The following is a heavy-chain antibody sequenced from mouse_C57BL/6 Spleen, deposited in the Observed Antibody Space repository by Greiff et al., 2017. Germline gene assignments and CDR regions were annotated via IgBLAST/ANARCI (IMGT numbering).Heavy chain of an antibody. D-gene: IGHD3-1*01. J-gene: IGHJ3*01. CDR3: ARRGXAIEGGFAY. CDR1: GYAFSSYW. CDR2: IYPGDGDT. Sequence: LQQSGASVKISCKASGYAFSSYWMNWVKQRPGKGLEWIGQIYPGDGDTNYNGKFKGKATLTADKSSSTAYMQLSSLTSEDSAVYFCARRGXAIEGGFAYWGQGTLVTVSA. V-gene: IGHV1-80*01.